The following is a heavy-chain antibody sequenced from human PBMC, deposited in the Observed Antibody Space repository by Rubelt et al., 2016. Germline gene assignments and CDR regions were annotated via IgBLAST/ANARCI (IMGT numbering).Heavy chain of an antibody. J-gene: IGHJ4*02. CDR2: ISSSSSFT. Sequence: EVQVVESGGGLVQPGGSLRLSCAASGFTLSTYAMSWVRQAPGKGLEWVSYISSSSSFTNYADSVKGRLTLSRDNAKNSRYLQMSSLRAEDTAVYYCARARGYSNPLHYWGQGTLVTVSS. V-gene: IGHV3-48*04. CDR1: GFTLSTYA. CDR3: ARARGYSNPLHY. D-gene: IGHD4-11*01.